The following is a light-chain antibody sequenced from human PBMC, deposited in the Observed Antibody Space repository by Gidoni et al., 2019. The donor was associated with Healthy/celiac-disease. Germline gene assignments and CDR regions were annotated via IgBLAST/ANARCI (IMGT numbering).Light chain of an antibody. V-gene: IGKV4-1*01. CDR2: WAS. CDR1: QSVLYSSNNKNY. CDR3: QQYYSTPFT. Sequence: DIVMTQSPDSLAVSLGERATINCKSSQSVLYSSNNKNYLAWYLHKPGQPPKLLIYWASTRESGVPDRFSGSGSGTDFTLTISSLQAEDVAVYYCQQYYSTPFTFGPXTKVDIK. J-gene: IGKJ3*01.